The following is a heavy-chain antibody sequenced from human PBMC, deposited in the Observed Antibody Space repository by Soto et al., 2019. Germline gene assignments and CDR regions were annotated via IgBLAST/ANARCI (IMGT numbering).Heavy chain of an antibody. J-gene: IGHJ6*02. CDR1: GYTFTCYY. D-gene: IGHD3-22*01. CDR2: INPSGGST. V-gene: IGHV1-46*01. CDR3: ARGSLYCYDSGGIRHAYYYGMDV. Sequence: QVQLVQSGAEVKEPAASVKVSCKTSGYTFTCYYMHWVRQAPGQGLEWMGIINPSGGSTSYGQKFQGRVTMTRDTSTSTVYMELSSLRSEDTAVYYCARGSLYCYDSGGIRHAYYYGMDVWGQGTTVTVSS.